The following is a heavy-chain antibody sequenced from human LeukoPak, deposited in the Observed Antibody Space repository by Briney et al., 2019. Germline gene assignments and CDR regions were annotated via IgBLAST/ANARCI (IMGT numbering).Heavy chain of an antibody. CDR3: ARDVLYPRNDAFDI. V-gene: IGHV4-59*01. D-gene: IGHD2-2*02. CDR2: IYYSGST. Sequence: SETLSLTCTVSGGSISSYYWSWIRQPPGKGLEWIGYIYYSGSTNYNPSLKSRVTISVDTSKNQFSLKLSSVTAADTAVYYCARDVLYPRNDAFDIWGQGTTVTVSS. CDR1: GGSISSYY. J-gene: IGHJ3*02.